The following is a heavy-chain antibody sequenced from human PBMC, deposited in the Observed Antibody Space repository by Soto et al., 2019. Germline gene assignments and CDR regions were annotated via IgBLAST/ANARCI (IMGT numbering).Heavy chain of an antibody. D-gene: IGHD6-13*01. Sequence: EVQLLESGGGLVQPGGPLRLSCAASGFTFSTYAMSWVRQAPGKGLEWVSKIINSGGSTYYADSVKGRFTISRDNSKNTLYLQMNSLRAEDTAVYYCATGQQLGYWGQGTLVTVSS. CDR2: IINSGGST. CDR3: ATGQQLGY. J-gene: IGHJ4*02. V-gene: IGHV3-23*01. CDR1: GFTFSTYA.